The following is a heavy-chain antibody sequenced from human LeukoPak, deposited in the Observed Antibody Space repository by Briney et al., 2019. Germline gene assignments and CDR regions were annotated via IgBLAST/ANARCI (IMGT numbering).Heavy chain of an antibody. CDR2: IKQDGSEK. Sequence: GGSLRLSCAASGFTFSSYWMSWVRQAPGKGLEWVANIKQDGSEKYYVDSVKGRFTISRDNAKNSLYLQMNSLRAEDTAVYYCARGPSLELERLYHYYYGMDVWGQGTTVTVSS. V-gene: IGHV3-7*01. CDR1: GFTFSSYW. CDR3: ARGPSLELERLYHYYYGMDV. D-gene: IGHD1-1*01. J-gene: IGHJ6*02.